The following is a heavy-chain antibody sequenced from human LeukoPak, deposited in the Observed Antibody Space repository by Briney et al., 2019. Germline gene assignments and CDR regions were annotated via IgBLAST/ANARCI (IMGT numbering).Heavy chain of an antibody. V-gene: IGHV1-69*13. J-gene: IGHJ6*03. Sequence: GASVKVSCKASGGTFSSYAISWVRQAPGQGLEWMGGIIPIFGTANYAQKFQGRVTITADESTSTAYMELSSLRSEDTAVYYCATLQRGTTIHYYYYYMDVWGKGTTVTVSS. CDR1: GGTFSSYA. CDR3: ATLQRGTTIHYYYYYMDV. D-gene: IGHD1-1*01. CDR2: IIPIFGTA.